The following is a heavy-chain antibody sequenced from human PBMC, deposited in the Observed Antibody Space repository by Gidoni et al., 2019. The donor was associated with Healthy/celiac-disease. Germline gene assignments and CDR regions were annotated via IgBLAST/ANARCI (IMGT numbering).Heavy chain of an antibody. CDR3: EAIAAAGTGDY. Sequence: EVKLVESGGGLVQPGGSLRLSCSASGFTFSSYAMHWVRQAPGKGLEYVSAISSNGGSTYYADSVKGRFTISRDNSKNTLYLQMSSLRAEDTAVYYCEAIAAAGTGDYWGQGTLVTVSS. V-gene: IGHV3-64D*06. J-gene: IGHJ4*02. D-gene: IGHD6-13*01. CDR1: GFTFSSYA. CDR2: ISSNGGST.